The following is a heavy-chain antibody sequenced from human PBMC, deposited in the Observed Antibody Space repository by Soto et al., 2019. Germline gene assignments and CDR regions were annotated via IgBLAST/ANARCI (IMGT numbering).Heavy chain of an antibody. CDR2: ISGYSGNT. CDR3: AVAGSGSLDI. D-gene: IGHD3-10*01. J-gene: IGHJ3*02. CDR1: GYNFTSYD. V-gene: IGHV1-18*01. Sequence: ALVKVSCKASGYNFTSYDINWVRQATGQGLEWMGWISGYSGNTKYGEKFQDTVTMTTDTSTTTAYMELKSLISDDTAVYYCAVAGSGSLDIWGQGTMVTVSS.